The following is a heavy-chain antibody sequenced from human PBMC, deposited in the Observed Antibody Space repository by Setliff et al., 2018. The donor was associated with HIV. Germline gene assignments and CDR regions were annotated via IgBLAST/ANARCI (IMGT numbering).Heavy chain of an antibody. Sequence: ASVKVSCKASGYPFTVYGIGWVRQAPGQGLEWMGWINTETGNPMYAQGFRGRLVFSLDTSVSTAYLQISSLKAEDIAVYYCARDGYYYDSSGHLAYYFDYWGQGTLVTVSS. CDR1: GYPFTVYG. V-gene: IGHV7-4-1*02. J-gene: IGHJ4*02. CDR2: INTETGNP. D-gene: IGHD3-22*01. CDR3: ARDGYYYDSSGHLAYYFDY.